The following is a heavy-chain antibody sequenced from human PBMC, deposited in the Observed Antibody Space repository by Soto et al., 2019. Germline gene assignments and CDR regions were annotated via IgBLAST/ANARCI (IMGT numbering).Heavy chain of an antibody. D-gene: IGHD5-18*01. Sequence: SETLCLTCAVYGGSFSGYYWSWIRQPPGKGLEWIGEINHSGSTNYNPSLKSRVTISVDTSKNQFSLKLSSVTAADTAVYYCAISGYSYGYYPKRRFDHCGKGTLVT. CDR1: GGSFSGYY. V-gene: IGHV4-34*01. CDR3: AISGYSYGYYPKRRFDH. J-gene: IGHJ5*02. CDR2: INHSGST.